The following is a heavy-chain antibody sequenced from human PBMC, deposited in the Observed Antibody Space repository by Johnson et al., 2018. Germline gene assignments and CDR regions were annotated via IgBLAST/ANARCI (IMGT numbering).Heavy chain of an antibody. CDR1: GYSFTSYW. J-gene: IGHJ3*02. CDR3: ARPLTYYYDSSGFDAFDI. V-gene: IGHV5-51*03. CDR2: IYPGDSDT. Sequence: VQLVESGAEVKEPGESLKISCKGSGYSFTSYWIGWVRQMPGKGLEWMGIIYPGDSDTRYSPSFPGPVTISSDTSISPAYLQWSSLKASDTAMYYCARPLTYYYDSSGFDAFDIWGQGTMVTVSS. D-gene: IGHD3-22*01.